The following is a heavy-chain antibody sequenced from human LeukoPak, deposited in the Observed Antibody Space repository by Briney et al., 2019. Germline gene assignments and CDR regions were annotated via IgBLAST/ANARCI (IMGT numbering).Heavy chain of an antibody. J-gene: IGHJ4*02. CDR2: INSDMSST. Sequence: GGSLRLSCAASGFTFSNYWMHWVRHAPGKGLVWVSRINSDMSSTNYADSVKGRFTISRDNAKNTLYLQMNSLRAEDTAVYYCARDIAVSGNYFDYRGQGTLVTVSS. CDR1: GFTFSNYW. D-gene: IGHD6-19*01. V-gene: IGHV3-74*01. CDR3: ARDIAVSGNYFDY.